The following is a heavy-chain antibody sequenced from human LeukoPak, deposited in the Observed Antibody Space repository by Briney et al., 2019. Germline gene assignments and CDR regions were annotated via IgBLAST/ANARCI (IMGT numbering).Heavy chain of an antibody. V-gene: IGHV3-15*07. CDR2: IKPKTDGETT. Sequence: GGSLRLSCAASGFTFSIHAMNWVRQAPGKGLEWVGRIKPKTDGETTEYAAPVKGRFSISRDDSKNMLYLQMNSLKTEDTAVYYCITPLPYSAQGGQGTLVTVSS. CDR1: GFTFSIHA. D-gene: IGHD2-21*01. J-gene: IGHJ4*02. CDR3: ITPLPYSAQ.